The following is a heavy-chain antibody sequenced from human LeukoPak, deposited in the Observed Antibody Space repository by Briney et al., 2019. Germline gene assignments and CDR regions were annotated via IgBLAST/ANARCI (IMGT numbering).Heavy chain of an antibody. D-gene: IGHD2-2*01. J-gene: IGHJ4*02. V-gene: IGHV1-18*01. CDR3: ARGCSSTTCYLLDY. Sequence: ASVMVSCKASGYTFTDYGIGWVRQAPGQGLEWMGWISGYNGNTNYAQNLQGRVTMTTDTSTSTAYMELRSLRSDDTAFYYCARGCSSTTCYLLDYWGQGTLVTVSS. CDR1: GYTFTDYG. CDR2: ISGYNGNT.